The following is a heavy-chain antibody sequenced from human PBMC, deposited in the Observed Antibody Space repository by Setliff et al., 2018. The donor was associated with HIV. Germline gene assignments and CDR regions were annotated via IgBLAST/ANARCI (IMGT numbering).Heavy chain of an antibody. CDR2: VFHTGTT. CDR1: GGSIRGDDYY. Sequence: PSETLSLTCTVSGGSIRGDDYYWTWIRQHPGKGLEWIGYVFHTGTTYYNPSLKSRLTLSVDTSKNQFSLKLSSVTAADTAVYYCATSAESGFGIHWGVFNIWGQGTRVTVSS. V-gene: IGHV4-31*03. J-gene: IGHJ3*02. CDR3: ATSAESGFGIHWGVFNI. D-gene: IGHD3-10*01.